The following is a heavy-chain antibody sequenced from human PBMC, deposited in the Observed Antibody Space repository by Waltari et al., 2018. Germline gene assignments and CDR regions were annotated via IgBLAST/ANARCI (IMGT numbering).Heavy chain of an antibody. D-gene: IGHD2-8*01. CDR2: INPNSGGT. Sequence: QVQLVQSGAEVKKPGASVKVSCKASGYTFTGYYMHWVRQAHGQGLEWMGRINPNSGGTTYSQKFQGRVTMTRDTSISTAYMELSRLRSDDTAVYYCARDQRRMARFDPWGQGTLVTVSS. CDR3: ARDQRRMARFDP. J-gene: IGHJ5*02. CDR1: GYTFTGYY. V-gene: IGHV1-2*06.